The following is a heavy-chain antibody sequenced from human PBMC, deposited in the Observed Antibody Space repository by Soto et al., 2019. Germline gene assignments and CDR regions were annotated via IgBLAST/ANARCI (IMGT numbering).Heavy chain of an antibody. CDR3: ARDPYGGNLRRRDY. CDR2: ISSSSSTI. D-gene: IGHD4-17*01. Sequence: EVQLVESGGGLVQPGGSLRLSCAASGFTFSSYSMNWVRQAPGKGLEWVSYISSSSSTIYYADSVKGRFTISRDNAKNSLYLQMNSLRDEDTAVYYCARDPYGGNLRRRDYWGQGTLVTVSS. CDR1: GFTFSSYS. J-gene: IGHJ4*02. V-gene: IGHV3-48*02.